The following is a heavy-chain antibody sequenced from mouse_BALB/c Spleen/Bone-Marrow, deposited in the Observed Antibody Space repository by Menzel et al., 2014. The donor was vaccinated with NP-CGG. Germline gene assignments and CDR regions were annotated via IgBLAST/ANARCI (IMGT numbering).Heavy chain of an antibody. CDR3: ASRYFYSMDY. V-gene: IGHV1-9*01. D-gene: IGHD2-14*01. J-gene: IGHJ4*01. Sequence: VQVVESGAELMKPGTSVKISFKATGYTFSSSWIEWVKQRPGLGLEWIGEILPGSAITNYNEKFKGKATFTADTSSNTAYMQLSILTSEDAAVYYCASRYFYSMDYWGQGTSVTVSS. CDR2: ILPGSAIT. CDR1: GYTFSSSW.